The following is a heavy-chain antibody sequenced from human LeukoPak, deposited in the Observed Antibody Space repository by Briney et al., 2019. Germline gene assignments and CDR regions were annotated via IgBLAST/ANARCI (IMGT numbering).Heavy chain of an antibody. Sequence: GGSLRLSCAASGFIFSSYSMNWVRQAPGKGLEWVSYISSSSSTIYYADSVKGRFTISRDNAKNSLYLQMNSLRAEDTAVYYCAKDINYDILTGFYRYGMDVWGQGTTVTVSS. CDR2: ISSSSSTI. J-gene: IGHJ6*02. CDR1: GFIFSSYS. D-gene: IGHD3-9*01. V-gene: IGHV3-48*01. CDR3: AKDINYDILTGFYRYGMDV.